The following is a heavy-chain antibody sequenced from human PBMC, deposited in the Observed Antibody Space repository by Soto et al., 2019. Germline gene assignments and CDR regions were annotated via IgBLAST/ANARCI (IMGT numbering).Heavy chain of an antibody. Sequence: QVQLVESGGGVVQPGRSLRLSYAASGLTFSSYGMHWVRQAPGKGLEWVAVISYDGSNKYYADSVKGRFTISRDNSKNTLYLQVNSLRAEDTAVYYCAKDWPHSNSWYGAFGYWGQGTLVTVSS. CDR1: GLTFSSYG. D-gene: IGHD6-13*01. CDR3: AKDWPHSNSWYGAFGY. V-gene: IGHV3-30*18. J-gene: IGHJ4*02. CDR2: ISYDGSNK.